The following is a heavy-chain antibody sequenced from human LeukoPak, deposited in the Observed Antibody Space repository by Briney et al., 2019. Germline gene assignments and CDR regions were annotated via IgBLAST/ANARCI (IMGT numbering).Heavy chain of an antibody. D-gene: IGHD5/OR15-5a*01. CDR1: GGSISTYY. Sequence: PSETLSLTCTVSGGSISTYYWSWVRQPPGKGLGWIGSIQYSRSTNYNSSLKSRVTISFDTSKNQFSLRLSSVTAADTAVYYCARGVSVYDWFLDYWGQGTLVTVSS. J-gene: IGHJ4*02. CDR2: IQYSRST. CDR3: ARGVSVYDWFLDY. V-gene: IGHV4-59*01.